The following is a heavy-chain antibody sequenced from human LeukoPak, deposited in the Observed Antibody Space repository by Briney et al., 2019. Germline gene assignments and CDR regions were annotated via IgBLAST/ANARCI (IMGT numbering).Heavy chain of an antibody. Sequence: SETLSLTCTVSGGSISGYYWSWIRQPPGKGLEWIGVINHSGSTNYNPSLKSRVTISVDTSKNQFSLKLSSVTAADTAVYYCARNIAAAGTFQGFDPWGQGTLVTVSS. CDR3: ARNIAAAGTFQGFDP. CDR2: INHSGST. J-gene: IGHJ5*02. V-gene: IGHV4-34*01. CDR1: GGSISGYY. D-gene: IGHD6-13*01.